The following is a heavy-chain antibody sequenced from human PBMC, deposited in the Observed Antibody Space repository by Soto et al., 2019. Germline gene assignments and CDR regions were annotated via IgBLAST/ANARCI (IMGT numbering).Heavy chain of an antibody. CDR2: IYHSGST. CDR1: GYSISSGYY. CDR3: ARAKGGYYDILTGYYRPYYFDY. Sequence: QVQLQESGPGLVKPSETLSLTCAVSGYSISSGYYWGWIRQPPGKGLEWIGSIYHSGSTYYNPSRKSRVTISVDTSKNQFSLKRSSVTAADTAVYYCARAKGGYYDILTGYYRPYYFDYWGQGTLVTVSS. J-gene: IGHJ4*02. V-gene: IGHV4-38-2*01. D-gene: IGHD3-9*01.